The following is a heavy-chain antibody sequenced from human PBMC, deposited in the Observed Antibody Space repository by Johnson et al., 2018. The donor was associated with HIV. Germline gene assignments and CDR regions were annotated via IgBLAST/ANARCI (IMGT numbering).Heavy chain of an antibody. CDR3: ARDRITYYDFWSGSGGAFDI. J-gene: IGHJ3*02. CDR2: ISYNGSNE. Sequence: QVQLVESGGGVVQPGRSLRLSCAASGFTFSSYAMHWVRQAPGKGLEWVAVISYNGSNEYYADSVKGRFTISRDNSKNTLYLQVNSLRPEDTAIYYGARDRITYYDFWSGSGGAFDIWGQGTMVTVSS. D-gene: IGHD3-3*01. CDR1: GFTFSSYA. V-gene: IGHV3-30*04.